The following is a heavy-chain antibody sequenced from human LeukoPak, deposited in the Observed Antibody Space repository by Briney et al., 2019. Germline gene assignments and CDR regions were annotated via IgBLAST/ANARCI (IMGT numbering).Heavy chain of an antibody. Sequence: GGSLGLSCATSGFTFSNYAMHWVRQAPGKGLQWAVVISHDGSEKYYADPVKGRFTVSRDNSKNTLYLQVSSLRLEDTAVYYCAKGVHGSQSTSFADYWGQGTLVTVSS. D-gene: IGHD3-10*01. J-gene: IGHJ4*02. CDR1: GFTFSNYA. CDR3: AKGVHGSQSTSFADY. CDR2: ISHDGSEK. V-gene: IGHV3-30*18.